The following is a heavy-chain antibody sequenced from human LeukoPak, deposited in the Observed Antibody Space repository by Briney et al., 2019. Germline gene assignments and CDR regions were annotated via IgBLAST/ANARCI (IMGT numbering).Heavy chain of an antibody. Sequence: SETLSLTCTVSGGSISSGDYYWSWIRQPPGKGLEWIGYIYYSGGTYYNPSPKSRVTISVDTSKNQFSLKLSSVTAADTAVYYCARDQYSSGYDAFDIWGQGTMVTVSS. V-gene: IGHV4-30-4*08. CDR2: IYYSGGT. J-gene: IGHJ3*02. CDR3: ARDQYSSGYDAFDI. CDR1: GGSISSGDYY. D-gene: IGHD6-19*01.